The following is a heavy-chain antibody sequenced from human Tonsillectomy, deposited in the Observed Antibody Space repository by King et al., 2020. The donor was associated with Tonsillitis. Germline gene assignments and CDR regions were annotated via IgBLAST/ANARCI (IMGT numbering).Heavy chain of an antibody. D-gene: IGHD1-7*01. CDR1: GFSFSSYA. J-gene: IGHJ4*02. CDR2: IRGRGDST. Sequence: VQLVESGGGLVQPGGSLRLSCAASGFSFSSYAMTWVRQAPGKGLEWVSNIRGRGDSTYYADSVKGRFTISRDDSKNTLYLQMNSLRVEDTAVYYCVKGTSAFDYWGQGTLVTVSS. CDR3: VKGTSAFDY. V-gene: IGHV3-23*04.